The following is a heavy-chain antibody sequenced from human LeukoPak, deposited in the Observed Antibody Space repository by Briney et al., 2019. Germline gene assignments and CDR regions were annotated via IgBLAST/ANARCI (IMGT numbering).Heavy chain of an antibody. J-gene: IGHJ4*02. CDR1: GGSISSYY. CDR2: VYHSGST. D-gene: IGHD2-8*01. V-gene: IGHV4-59*12. CDR3: AREQAGGYCTNGVCYTGGDQKIDY. Sequence: SETLSLTCTVSGGSISSYYWSWIRQPPGKGLEWIGYVYHSGSTYYNPSLKSRVTISVDRSKNQFSLKLSSVTAADTAVYYCAREQAGGYCTNGVCYTGGDQKIDYWGQGTLVTVSS.